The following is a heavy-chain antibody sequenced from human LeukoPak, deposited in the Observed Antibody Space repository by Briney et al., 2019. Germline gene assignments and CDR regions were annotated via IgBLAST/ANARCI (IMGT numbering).Heavy chain of an antibody. V-gene: IGHV3-20*04. D-gene: IGHD1-26*01. CDR1: GFTFSSYE. CDR2: INWNGGST. Sequence: GGSLRLSCAASGFTFSSYEMNWVRQAPGKGLEWVSGINWNGGSTGYADSVKGRFTISRDNAKNSLYLQTNSLRAEDTALYYCARVVAEVGATFYYYMDVWGKGTTVTVSS. J-gene: IGHJ6*03. CDR3: ARVVAEVGATFYYYMDV.